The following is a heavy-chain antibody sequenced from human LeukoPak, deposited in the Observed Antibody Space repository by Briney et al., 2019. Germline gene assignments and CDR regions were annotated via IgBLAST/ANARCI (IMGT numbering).Heavy chain of an antibody. CDR1: GDSISSGAYY. V-gene: IGHV4-31*03. D-gene: IGHD3-22*01. Sequence: PSETLSLTCTVSGDSISSGAYYWTWIRQLPGKALEWIGYINHSGDTYYNPSLRSRLSISADTSQNQFPLRLNSVTAADTAVYYCARIGARAVVGINLIHAFDIWGQGTMVTVSS. J-gene: IGHJ3*02. CDR3: ARIGARAVVGINLIHAFDI. CDR2: INHSGDT.